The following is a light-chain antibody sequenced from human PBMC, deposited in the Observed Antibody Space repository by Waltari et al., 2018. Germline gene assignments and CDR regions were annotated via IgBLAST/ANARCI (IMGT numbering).Light chain of an antibody. CDR1: QSVSSN. V-gene: IGKV3-15*01. J-gene: IGKJ1*01. CDR3: QQYFTTPAT. Sequence: EIAMTQSPATLSVSPGERATLSCRASQSVSSNLAWYQQKPGQAPRLLIYGASTRATGIPARFSGSGSGTEFTLTISSLQSEDFAVYYCQQYFTTPATFGQGTKVEIK. CDR2: GAS.